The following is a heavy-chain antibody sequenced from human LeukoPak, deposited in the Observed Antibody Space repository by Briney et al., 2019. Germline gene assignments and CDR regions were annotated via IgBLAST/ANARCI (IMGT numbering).Heavy chain of an antibody. CDR2: ISSSSSYT. CDR1: GFTFSSYW. Sequence: GGSLRLSCAASGFTFSSYWMSWVRQAPGKGLEWVSYISSSSSYTNYADSVKGRFTISRDNAKNSLYLQMNSLRAEDTAVYYCAREVMAYHDYWGQGTLVTVSS. CDR3: AREVMAYHDY. D-gene: IGHD2-2*01. J-gene: IGHJ4*02. V-gene: IGHV3-21*05.